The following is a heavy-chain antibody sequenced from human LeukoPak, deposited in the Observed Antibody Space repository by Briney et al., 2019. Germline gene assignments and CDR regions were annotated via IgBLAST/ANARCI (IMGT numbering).Heavy chain of an antibody. CDR1: GFTFSSYA. CDR2: ISGSGGST. Sequence: GGSLRLSCAASGFTFSSYAMSWVRQAPGKGLEWVSAISGSGGSTYCADSVKGRFTISRDNSKNTLYLQMNSLRAEDTAVYYCAKRYCSGGSCYRQPFDYWGQGTLVTVSS. D-gene: IGHD2-15*01. CDR3: AKRYCSGGSCYRQPFDY. V-gene: IGHV3-23*01. J-gene: IGHJ4*02.